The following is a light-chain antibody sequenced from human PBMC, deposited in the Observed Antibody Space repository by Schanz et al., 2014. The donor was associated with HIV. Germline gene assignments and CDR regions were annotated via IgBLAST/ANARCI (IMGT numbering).Light chain of an antibody. CDR1: QSISSY. V-gene: IGKV3-11*01. J-gene: IGKJ4*01. Sequence: EIVLTQSPVTLSLSPGERATLSCRASQSISSYLAWYQQKPGQAPRLLVYDASHRAAGIPARFSGSGSGTDFTLTINSLEPEDFAVYYCQQRSNWPPLTFGGGTKVEIK. CDR3: QQRSNWPPLT. CDR2: DAS.